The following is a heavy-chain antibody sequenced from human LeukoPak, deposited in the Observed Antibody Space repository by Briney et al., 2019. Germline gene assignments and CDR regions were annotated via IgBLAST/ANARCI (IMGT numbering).Heavy chain of an antibody. CDR1: GGTFSSYA. Sequence: EASVKVSCKASGGTFSSYAISWVRQAPGQGLEWMGGIIPIFGTANYAQKFQGRVTITTDESTSTAYMELSSLRSEDTAVYYCARSHFYGGNSLEVYFDYWGQGTLVTVSS. J-gene: IGHJ4*02. CDR2: IIPIFGTA. D-gene: IGHD4-23*01. CDR3: ARSHFYGGNSLEVYFDY. V-gene: IGHV1-69*05.